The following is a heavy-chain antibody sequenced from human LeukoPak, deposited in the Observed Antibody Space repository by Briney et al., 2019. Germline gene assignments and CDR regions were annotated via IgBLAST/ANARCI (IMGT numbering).Heavy chain of an antibody. CDR1: GFTFSSYS. D-gene: IGHD3-9*01. CDR3: ARDRGGYYDISTGYLDY. CDR2: ISSSSSYI. Sequence: PGGSLRLSCAASGFTFSSYSMNWVRQAPGKGLEWISSISSSSSYIYYADSVKGRFTISRDNAKNSLYLQMNSLRAEDTAVYYCARDRGGYYDISTGYLDYWGQGTLVTVSS. J-gene: IGHJ4*02. V-gene: IGHV3-21*01.